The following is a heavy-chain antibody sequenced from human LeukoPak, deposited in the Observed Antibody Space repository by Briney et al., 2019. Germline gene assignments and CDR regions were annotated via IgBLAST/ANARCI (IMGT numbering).Heavy chain of an antibody. V-gene: IGHV4-4*02. J-gene: IGHJ4*02. Sequence: NPSGTLSLTCAVSGGSISSSNWWSWVRQPPGKGLEWIGEIFHSGSTNYNPSLGSRVTISVDKSKNQFSLNLSSVTAADTAVYYCATGSPHVSHYWGQGTLVTVSS. CDR2: IFHSGST. CDR1: GGSISSSNW. CDR3: ATGSPHVSHY. D-gene: IGHD1-14*01.